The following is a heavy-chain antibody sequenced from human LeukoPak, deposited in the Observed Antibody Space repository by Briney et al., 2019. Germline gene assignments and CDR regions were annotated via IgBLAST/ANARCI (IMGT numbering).Heavy chain of an antibody. V-gene: IGHV3-30-3*01. CDR2: ISYDGSNK. CDR1: GFTFSSYA. Sequence: PGGSLRLSCAASGFTFSSYAMHWVRQAPGKGLEWVAVISYDGSNKYYADSVKGRFTISRDNSKNTLYLQMNSLRAEDTAVYYCASWGYCSGGSCPTGGYFDYWGQGTLVTVSS. CDR3: ASWGYCSGGSCPTGGYFDY. J-gene: IGHJ4*02. D-gene: IGHD2-15*01.